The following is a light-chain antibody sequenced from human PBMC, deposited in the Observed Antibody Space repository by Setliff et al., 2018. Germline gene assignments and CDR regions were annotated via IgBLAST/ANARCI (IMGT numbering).Light chain of an antibody. V-gene: IGLV2-14*01. J-gene: IGLJ1*01. Sequence: QSALTQPASVSGSPGQSITISCTGTNSDVGTYSFVSWYQQHPGKAPKLMIYDVTNRPSGVSSRFSGSKSGNTASLTISGLQAEDEADYYCSSYEGSNNYVFGTGTKVTVL. CDR3: SSYEGSNNYV. CDR1: NSDVGTYSF. CDR2: DVT.